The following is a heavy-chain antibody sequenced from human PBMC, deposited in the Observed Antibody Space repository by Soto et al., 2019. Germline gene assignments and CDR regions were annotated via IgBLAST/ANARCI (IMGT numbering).Heavy chain of an antibody. CDR2: ISSSSSTI. V-gene: IGHV3-48*01. CDR1: GFTFSSYS. Sequence: GGSLRLSCAASGFTFSSYSMNWVRQAPGKGLEWVSYISSSSSTIYYADSVKGRFTISRDNAKNSLYLQMNSLRAEDTAVYYCAKAETSGYYYFDYWGQGTLVTVSS. CDR3: AKAETSGYYYFDY. D-gene: IGHD3-22*01. J-gene: IGHJ4*02.